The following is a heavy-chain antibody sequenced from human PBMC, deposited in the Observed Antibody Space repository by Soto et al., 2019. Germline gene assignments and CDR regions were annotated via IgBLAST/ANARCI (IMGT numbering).Heavy chain of an antibody. CDR1: GGSINNYY. J-gene: IGHJ4*02. CDR2: IYNSGST. CDR3: VSAGSYYDYFDY. Sequence: SETLSLTCTVSGGSINNYYWSWIRQPPGKGLEWIGYIYNSGSTNYNPSLKSRVTISVDTSKNQFSLKLNSVTAADTAVYYCVSAGSYYDYFDYWGQGTLVTVSS. D-gene: IGHD1-26*01. V-gene: IGHV4-59*01.